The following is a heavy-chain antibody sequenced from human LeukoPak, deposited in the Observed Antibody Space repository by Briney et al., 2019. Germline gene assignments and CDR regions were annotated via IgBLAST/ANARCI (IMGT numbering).Heavy chain of an antibody. D-gene: IGHD3-10*01. CDR1: GFTFSSYW. Sequence: GGSLRLSCAASGFTFSSYWMHWVRQAPGKGLVWVSRINSDGSSTSYADSVKGRFTISRDNAKNTLYLQMNSLRAEDTAVYYCAREETYYYGSESYYPKYYFDYWGQGTLVTVSS. CDR2: INSDGSST. CDR3: AREETYYYGSESYYPKYYFDY. J-gene: IGHJ4*02. V-gene: IGHV3-74*01.